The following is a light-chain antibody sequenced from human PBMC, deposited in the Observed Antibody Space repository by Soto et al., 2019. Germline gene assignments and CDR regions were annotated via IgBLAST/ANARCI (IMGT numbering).Light chain of an antibody. CDR3: SAWDSSLNGYV. CDR1: TASIGSKT. J-gene: IGLJ1*01. V-gene: IGLV1-44*01. CDR2: SNY. Sequence: SVFTDQPSPSTPPAQKLTLYDYGSTASIGSKTVNWYQQLPGTAPKLLIYSNYQRASGVPDRVSGSKSGSSAALAISVLQSEDEAGYYCSAWDSSLNGYVVGTGTQVTVL.